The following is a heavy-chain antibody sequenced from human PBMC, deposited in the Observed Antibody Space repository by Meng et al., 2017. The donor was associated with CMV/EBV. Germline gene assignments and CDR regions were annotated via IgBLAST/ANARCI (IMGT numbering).Heavy chain of an antibody. CDR3: ARGRRAARPYDY. D-gene: IGHD6-6*01. J-gene: IGHJ4*02. CDR1: GGSISSGDYY. V-gene: IGHV4-39*07. Sequence: GSLRLSCTVSGGSISSGDYYWGWIRQPPGKGLEWIGSIYYSGSTYYNPSLKSRVTISVDTSKNQFSLKLSSVTAADTAVYYCARGRRAARPYDYWGQGTLVTVSS. CDR2: IYYSGST.